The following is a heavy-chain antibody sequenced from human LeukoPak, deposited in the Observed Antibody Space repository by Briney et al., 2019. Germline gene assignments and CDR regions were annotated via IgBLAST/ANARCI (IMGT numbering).Heavy chain of an antibody. J-gene: IGHJ4*02. V-gene: IGHV1-18*01. Sequence: ASVKVSCKASGYTFTSYGISWVRQAPGQGLEWMGWISAYNGNTNYAQKLQGRVTMTTDTSTSTAYMGLRSLRSDDTAVYYCARVRDYYDSSGYPYWGQGTLVTVSS. CDR1: GYTFTSYG. CDR2: ISAYNGNT. D-gene: IGHD3-22*01. CDR3: ARVRDYYDSSGYPY.